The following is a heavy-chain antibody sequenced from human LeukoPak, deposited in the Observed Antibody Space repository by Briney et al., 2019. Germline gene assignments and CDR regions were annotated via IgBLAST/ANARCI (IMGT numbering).Heavy chain of an antibody. D-gene: IGHD4-17*01. Sequence: PGGSLRLSCAASGFSVSSNYMSWVRQAPGKGLEWVSVIYSEGNTYHADSVKGRFTISRDILRNIIYLQMNSLRAEDTAVYYCARRGTVTAWGYYGMDVWGQETTVTVSS. CDR1: GFSVSSNY. J-gene: IGHJ6*02. CDR2: IYSEGNT. CDR3: ARRGTVTAWGYYGMDV. V-gene: IGHV3-53*01.